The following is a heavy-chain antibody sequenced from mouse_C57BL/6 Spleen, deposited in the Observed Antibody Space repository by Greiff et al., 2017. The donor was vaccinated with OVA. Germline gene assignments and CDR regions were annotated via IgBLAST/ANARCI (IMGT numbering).Heavy chain of an antibody. CDR1: GYTFTSYW. D-gene: IGHD2-4*01. Sequence: QVQLQQSGTELVKPGASVKLSCKASGYTFTSYWMHWVKQRPGQGLEWIGNINPSNGGTNYNEKFKSKATLTVDKSSSTSYMQLSSLTSEDSAVYYCARTYYDYSAWFAYWGQGTLVTVSA. CDR3: ARTYYDYSAWFAY. CDR2: INPSNGGT. J-gene: IGHJ3*01. V-gene: IGHV1-53*01.